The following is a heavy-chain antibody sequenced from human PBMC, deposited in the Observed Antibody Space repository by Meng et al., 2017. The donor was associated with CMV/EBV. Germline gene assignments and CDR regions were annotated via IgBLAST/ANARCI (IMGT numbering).Heavy chain of an antibody. CDR3: ARDLSTGAVVPAAIYYYYYGMDV. J-gene: IGHJ6*02. CDR2: ISSSSSYI. V-gene: IGHV3-21*01. Sequence: GGSLRLSCAASGYTFSSYSMNSVRQAPGKGLEWVTSISSSSSYIYYADSVKGRFTISRDNAKNSLYLQMNSLRAEDTAVYYCARDLSTGAVVPAAIYYYYYGMDVWGQGTTVTVSS. D-gene: IGHD2-2*02. CDR1: GYTFSSYS.